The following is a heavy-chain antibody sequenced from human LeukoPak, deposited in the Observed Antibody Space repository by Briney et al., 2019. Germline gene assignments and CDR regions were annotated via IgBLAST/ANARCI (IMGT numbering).Heavy chain of an antibody. D-gene: IGHD4-17*01. CDR3: ARTYGDYGFDAFDI. J-gene: IGHJ3*02. CDR2: IYYSGST. Sequence: SETLSLTCTVSGYSISSGYCWGWIRQPPGKGLEWIGYIYYSGSTNYNPSLKSRVTISVDTSKNQFSLKLSSVTAADTAVYYCARTYGDYGFDAFDIWGQGTMVTVSS. V-gene: IGHV4-61*01. CDR1: GYSISSGYC.